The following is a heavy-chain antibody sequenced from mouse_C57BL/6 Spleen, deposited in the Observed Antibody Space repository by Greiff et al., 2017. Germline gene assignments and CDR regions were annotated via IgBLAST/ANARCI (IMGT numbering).Heavy chain of an antibody. V-gene: IGHV1-4*01. CDR1: GYTFTSYT. CDR3: AREGEIYFDY. J-gene: IGHJ2*01. CDR2: INPSSGYT. Sequence: VQLQHSGAELARPGASVKMSCKASGYTFTSYTMHWVKQRPGQGLEWIGYINPSSGYTKYNQKFKDKATLTADKSSSTAYMQLSSLTSEDSAVYYCAREGEIYFDYWGQGTTLTVSS.